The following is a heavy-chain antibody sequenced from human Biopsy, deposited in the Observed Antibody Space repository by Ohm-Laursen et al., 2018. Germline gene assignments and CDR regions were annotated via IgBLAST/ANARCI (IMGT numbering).Heavy chain of an antibody. CDR1: GYTFTSYD. V-gene: IGHV1-8*01. CDR3: GRAVRNQLLTDP. D-gene: IGHD1-7*01. Sequence: ASVKASCKVSGYTFTSYDITWVRQASGQGPEWIGWLNPVSGNSNFGQKFRGRVTVTSVTSISTAYMELSGLTSDDTATYYCGRAVRNQLLTDPWGQGTLVTVTS. CDR2: LNPVSGNS. J-gene: IGHJ5*02.